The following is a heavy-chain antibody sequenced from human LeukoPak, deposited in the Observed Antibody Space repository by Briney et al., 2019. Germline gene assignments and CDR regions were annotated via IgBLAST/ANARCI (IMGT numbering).Heavy chain of an antibody. V-gene: IGHV3-30-3*01. CDR1: GFTFSSYA. D-gene: IGHD2-15*01. CDR3: ARDYRYCSGGSCYYYYGMDV. CDR2: ISYDGSNK. J-gene: IGHJ6*02. Sequence: GGSLRPSCAASGFTFSSYAMHWVRQAPGKGLEWVAVISYDGSNKYYADSVKGRFTISRDNSKNTLYLQMNSLRAEDTAVYYCARDYRYCSGGSCYYYYGMDVWGQGTTVTVSS.